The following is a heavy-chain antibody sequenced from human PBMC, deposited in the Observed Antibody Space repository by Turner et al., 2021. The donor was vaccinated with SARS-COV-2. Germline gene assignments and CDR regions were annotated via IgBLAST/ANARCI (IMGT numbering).Heavy chain of an antibody. Sequence: EVQLLDSGGGLVQPGGSLRLSCEASGFTFSSYAMSWIRQAPGKGLEWVSTIHISGTITYYAETVKGRFTISRDNSKNTLYLQMNSLRAEDTAVYYCANGGGPQLVAATVWGQGTLVTVSS. CDR2: IHISGTIT. CDR3: ANGGGPQLVAATV. J-gene: IGHJ4*02. V-gene: IGHV3-23*05. CDR1: GFTFSSYA. D-gene: IGHD2-15*01.